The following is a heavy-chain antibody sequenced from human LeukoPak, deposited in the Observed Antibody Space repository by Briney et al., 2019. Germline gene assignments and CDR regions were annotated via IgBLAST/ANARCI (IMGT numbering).Heavy chain of an antibody. J-gene: IGHJ4*02. V-gene: IGHV1-3*01. D-gene: IGHD6-19*01. CDR1: GYTFTSYA. CDR3: ARNVVGKTDFDY. Sequence: GASVKVSCKASGYTFTSYAMNWVRQAPGQRLEWMGWINAGNGNTKYSQRFQGRVTITRDTSASTAYMELSSLISEDTAVYYCARNVVGKTDFDYWGQGTLVTVSS. CDR2: INAGNGNT.